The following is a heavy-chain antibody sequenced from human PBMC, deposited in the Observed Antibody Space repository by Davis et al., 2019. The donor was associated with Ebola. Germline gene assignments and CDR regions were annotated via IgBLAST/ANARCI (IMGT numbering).Heavy chain of an antibody. CDR1: GFTFSSYA. CDR2: ISGSGGST. V-gene: IGHV3-23*01. J-gene: IGHJ3*02. D-gene: IGHD1-26*01. Sequence: GGSLRLSCAASGFTFSSYAMSWVRQAPGKGLEWVSAISGSGGSTYYADSVKGRFTISRDNSKNTLYLQMNSLRAEDTAVYYCALGSYSAPWTFDIWGQGTMVTVSS. CDR3: ALGSYSAPWTFDI.